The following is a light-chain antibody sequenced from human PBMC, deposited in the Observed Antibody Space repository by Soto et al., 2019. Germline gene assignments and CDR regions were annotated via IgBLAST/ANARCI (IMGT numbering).Light chain of an antibody. CDR1: QNIASS. V-gene: IGKV1-39*01. CDR2: VAS. Sequence: DIQMTQSPSSLSASVGDSVTITCRACQNIASSVNWYQQKPGEAPKLLIYVASSLQSGVPSRFSGSGSGTDFTFTISSLQPEDFATYYCQQSYSQWTFGQGTKVE. J-gene: IGKJ1*01. CDR3: QQSYSQWT.